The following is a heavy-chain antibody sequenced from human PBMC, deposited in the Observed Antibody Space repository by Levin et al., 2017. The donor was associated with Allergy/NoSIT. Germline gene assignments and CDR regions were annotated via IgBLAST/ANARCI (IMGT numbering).Heavy chain of an antibody. J-gene: IGHJ4*02. Sequence: RGSGPTLVKPTQTLTLTCTFSGFSLRTSGMCVSWIRQPPGKALEWLARIDWDDDKYYNTSLKTRLTISKDTSKNQVVLTMTNMDPVDTATYYCARIRRGDSGSYYYFDYWGQGTLVTVSS. D-gene: IGHD1-26*01. CDR1: GFSLRTSGMC. V-gene: IGHV2-70*11. CDR2: IDWDDDK. CDR3: ARIRRGDSGSYYYFDY.